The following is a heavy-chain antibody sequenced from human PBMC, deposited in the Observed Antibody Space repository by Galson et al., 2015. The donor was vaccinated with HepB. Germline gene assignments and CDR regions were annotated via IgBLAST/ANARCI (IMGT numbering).Heavy chain of an antibody. V-gene: IGHV4-34*01. CDR2: INHSGST. CDR1: GVSSSDYF. J-gene: IGHJ5*02. CDR3: ARGRRRFDP. Sequence: ETLSLTCAGNGVSSSDYFWSWVRQPPGKGLEWIGEINHSGSTNYKGSLKSRVTMSVDTSKNQFSLKLNSVTAADTAMYYCARGRRRFDPWGQRTLVTVSS.